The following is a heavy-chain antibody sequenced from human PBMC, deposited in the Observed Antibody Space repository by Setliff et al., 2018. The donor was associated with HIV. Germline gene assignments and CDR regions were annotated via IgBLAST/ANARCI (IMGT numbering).Heavy chain of an antibody. V-gene: IGHV4-59*11. D-gene: IGHD4-17*01. Sequence: SETLSLTCTVSGVSISSHYWSWIRQPPGKGLEWIGSIYYSGSTKYNPSLKSRVTISVDRSKNPFSLKLSSVTAADTAVYYCARDRDYGGNSGFDPWGQGTLVTVSS. CDR2: IYYSGST. CDR3: ARDRDYGGNSGFDP. J-gene: IGHJ5*02. CDR1: GVSISSHY.